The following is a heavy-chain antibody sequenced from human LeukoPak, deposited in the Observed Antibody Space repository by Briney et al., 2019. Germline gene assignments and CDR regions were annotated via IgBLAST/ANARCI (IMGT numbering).Heavy chain of an antibody. CDR1: GYSVTSYW. CDR3: ARYYYGSGTNNWFDP. V-gene: IGHV5-51*01. CDR2: IYPGDSDT. D-gene: IGHD3-10*01. J-gene: IGHJ5*02. Sequence: GESLKISCKGSGYSVTSYWIGWVRPMPGKGLEWMGIIYPGDSDTRYSPSFQGQVTISADKSISTAYLQWSSLRASDTAMYYCARYYYGSGTNNWFDPWGQGTLVTVSS.